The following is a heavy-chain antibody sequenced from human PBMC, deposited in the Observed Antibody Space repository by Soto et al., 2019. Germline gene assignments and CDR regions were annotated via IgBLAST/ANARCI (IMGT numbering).Heavy chain of an antibody. CDR3: AKVVLRGYGSVKTNYFDY. Sequence: GGSLRLSCAASGFTFSSYAMSWVRQAPGKGLEWVSAISGSGGSTYYADSVKGRFTISRDNSKNTLYRQMNSLRAEDTAVYYCAKVVLRGYGSVKTNYFDYWGQGTLVTVSS. CDR2: ISGSGGST. V-gene: IGHV3-23*01. D-gene: IGHD6-25*01. J-gene: IGHJ4*02. CDR1: GFTFSSYA.